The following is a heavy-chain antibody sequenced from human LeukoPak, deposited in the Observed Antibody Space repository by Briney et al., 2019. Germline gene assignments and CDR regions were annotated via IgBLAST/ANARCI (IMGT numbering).Heavy chain of an antibody. CDR1: GFTFSSYW. V-gene: IGHV3-74*01. J-gene: IGHJ4*02. CDR2: FRNDGGHK. D-gene: IGHD2-15*01. Sequence: GALRLSCAAPGFTFSSYWMQLGRQGPGKGLVLALRFRNDGGHKFYADSVKGRFAMSRDNAKNTLYLQMNSLRAEDTAVYYCARDEGLYCSGGSCYTMGFDYWGQGTLVTVSS. CDR3: ARDEGLYCSGGSCYTMGFDY.